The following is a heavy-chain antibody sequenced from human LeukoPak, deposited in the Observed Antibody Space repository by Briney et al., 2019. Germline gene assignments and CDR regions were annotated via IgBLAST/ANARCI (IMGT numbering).Heavy chain of an antibody. CDR3: ARVYPEIVVVPAANYYFDY. J-gene: IGHJ4*02. CDR2: IYYSGST. V-gene: IGHV4-59*01. Sequence: KPSETLSLTCTVSGGSISSYYWSWIRQPPGKGLEWIGYIYYSGSTNYNPSLKSRVTISVDTSKNQFSLKLSSVTAADTAVYYCARVYPEIVVVPAANYYFDYWGQGTLVTVSS. CDR1: GGSISSYY. D-gene: IGHD2-2*01.